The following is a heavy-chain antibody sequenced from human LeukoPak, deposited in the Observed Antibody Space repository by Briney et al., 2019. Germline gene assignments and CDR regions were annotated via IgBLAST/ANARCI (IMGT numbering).Heavy chain of an antibody. CDR3: ARGNMAPAAIYRCDWFDP. Sequence: SETLSLTCAVYGGSFSGYYWSWIRQPPGKGLEWIGEINHSGRTNYNPSLKSRVTISVDTSKNQFSLKLSSVTAADTAVYYCARGNMAPAAIYRCDWFDPWGQGTLVSVSS. J-gene: IGHJ5*02. CDR1: GGSFSGYY. V-gene: IGHV4-34*01. CDR2: INHSGRT. D-gene: IGHD2-2*01.